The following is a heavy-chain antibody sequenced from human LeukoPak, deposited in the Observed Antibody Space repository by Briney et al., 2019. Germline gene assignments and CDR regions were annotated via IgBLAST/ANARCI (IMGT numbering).Heavy chain of an antibody. J-gene: IGHJ4*02. CDR2: IRGDEGDK. Sequence: GGSLRLSCAVSGLTSRNYWMAWVRQAPGKGLEWVANIRGDEGDKNSVDSVKGRFTISRDKAKNSLYLQMNSLRVEDTAVYYCARDVGGDLDYWGQGTLVTVSS. CDR1: GLTSRNYW. V-gene: IGHV3-7*03. D-gene: IGHD2-21*02. CDR3: ARDVGGDLDY.